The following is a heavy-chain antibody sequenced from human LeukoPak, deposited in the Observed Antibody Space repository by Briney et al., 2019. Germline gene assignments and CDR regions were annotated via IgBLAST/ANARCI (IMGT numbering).Heavy chain of an antibody. CDR1: GGSISSYY. V-gene: IGHV4-4*07. D-gene: IGHD3-9*01. J-gene: IGHJ4*02. CDR2: IYTSGST. Sequence: PSETLSLTCTVSGGSISSYYWSWIRQPAGKGLEWIGRIYTSGSTNYNPSLKSRVTMSVDTSKNQFSLKLSSVTAADTAVYYCARLNDILTGYPLDYWGQGTLVTVSS. CDR3: ARLNDILTGYPLDY.